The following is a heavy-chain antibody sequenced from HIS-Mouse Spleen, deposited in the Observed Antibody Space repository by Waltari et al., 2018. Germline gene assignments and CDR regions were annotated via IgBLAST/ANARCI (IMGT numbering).Heavy chain of an antibody. CDR3: ARQNPHFDY. Sequence: QLQLQESGPGLVKPSETLSLTCTVSGGSISSSSYYWGWIRQPPGKGLEWIGSIYYGGRPYYNPSLKSRVTISVDTSKNQFSLKLSSVTAADTAVYYCARQNPHFDYWGQGTLVTVSS. J-gene: IGHJ4*02. CDR2: IYYGGRP. CDR1: GGSISSSSYY. V-gene: IGHV4-39*01.